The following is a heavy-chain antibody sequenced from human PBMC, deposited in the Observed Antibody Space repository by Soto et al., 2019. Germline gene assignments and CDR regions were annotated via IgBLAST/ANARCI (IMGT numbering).Heavy chain of an antibody. CDR3: ARLASGDYIFHS. V-gene: IGHV2-5*02. Sequence: QITLKESGPALVKPTQTLTLTCSFSGFSLSTPELGVGWIRQPPGKALEWLALIYWDDDKRYRPSLKSRLTVTKDTSKNQVFLTMANMDPVDTGTYYCARLASGDYIFHSWGQGTLVTVSS. CDR2: IYWDDDK. CDR1: GFSLSTPELG. J-gene: IGHJ5*01. D-gene: IGHD4-17*01.